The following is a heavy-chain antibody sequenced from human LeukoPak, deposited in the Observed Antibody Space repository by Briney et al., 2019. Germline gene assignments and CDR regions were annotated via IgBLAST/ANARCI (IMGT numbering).Heavy chain of an antibody. CDR1: GGSFSGYY. CDR3: ARAGRYYDSSGYYDYYFDY. CDR2: INHSGST. V-gene: IGHV4-34*01. Sequence: SETLSLTCAVYGGSFSGYYWSWIRQPPGKGLEWIGEINHSGSTNYNPSLKSRATISVDTSKNQFSLKLSSVTAADTAVYYCARAGRYYDSSGYYDYYFDYWGQGTLVTVSS. J-gene: IGHJ4*02. D-gene: IGHD3-22*01.